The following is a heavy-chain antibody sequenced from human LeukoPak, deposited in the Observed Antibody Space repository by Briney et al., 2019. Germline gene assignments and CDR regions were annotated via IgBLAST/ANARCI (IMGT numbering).Heavy chain of an antibody. CDR2: TIPIFGTA. V-gene: IGHV1-69*05. CDR3: ARGGANKRVWFDP. Sequence: GASVKVSCKASGGTFSSCAISWVRQAPGQGLEWMGRTIPIFGTANYAQKFQGRVTITTDESTSTAYMELSSLRSEDTAVYYCARGGANKRVWFDPWGQGTLVTVSS. D-gene: IGHD6-25*01. CDR1: GGTFSSCA. J-gene: IGHJ5*02.